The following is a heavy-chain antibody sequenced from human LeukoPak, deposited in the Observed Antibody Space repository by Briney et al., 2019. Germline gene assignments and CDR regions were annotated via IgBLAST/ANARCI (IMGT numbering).Heavy chain of an antibody. J-gene: IGHJ4*02. V-gene: IGHV3-30*02. Sequence: PGGSLRLSCAASGFTFSSYGMHWVRQAPGKVLERVAFMRYDGSNKYYADSVKGRVTISRDNSKNTLSLQMNSLRAEDTAVYYCAKFLGSDTLLAPEYYFDYWGQGTLVTVSS. CDR3: AKFLGSDTLLAPEYYFDY. CDR1: GFTFSSYG. CDR2: MRYDGSNK. D-gene: IGHD1-14*01.